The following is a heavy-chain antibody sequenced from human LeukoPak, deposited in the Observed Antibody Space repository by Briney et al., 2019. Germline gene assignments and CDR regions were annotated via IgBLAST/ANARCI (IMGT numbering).Heavy chain of an antibody. J-gene: IGHJ6*03. D-gene: IGHD5-18*01. CDR1: GYTFTSYG. Sequence: ASVKVSCKASGYTFTSYGISWVRQAPGQGLEWMGWISAYNGNTNYAQKLQGRVTMTTDTSTSTAYMELRSLRSDDTAVYYCARDLPSYSYGYYYYYYMDVWGKGTTVTISS. CDR2: ISAYNGNT. V-gene: IGHV1-18*01. CDR3: ARDLPSYSYGYYYYYYMDV.